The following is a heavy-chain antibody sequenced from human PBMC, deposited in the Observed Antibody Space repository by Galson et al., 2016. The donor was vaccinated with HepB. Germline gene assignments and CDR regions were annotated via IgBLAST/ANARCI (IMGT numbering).Heavy chain of an antibody. CDR3: APSCNDIYF. V-gene: IGHV4-39*01. Sequence: SETLSLTCTVSGGSIKSSSCYCGWIRQPPGKGLEWIGSIYYSGNTYYNPSLKSRVTISVDTSKNQFSLKLRSVTAADTAVYYCAPSCNDIYFWGQGTLVTVSS. CDR1: GGSIKSSSCY. CDR2: IYYSGNT. J-gene: IGHJ4*02. D-gene: IGHD2-2*01.